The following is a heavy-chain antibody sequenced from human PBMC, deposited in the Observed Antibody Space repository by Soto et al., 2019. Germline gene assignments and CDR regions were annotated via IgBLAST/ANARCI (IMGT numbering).Heavy chain of an antibody. CDR2: ISYDGSNK. D-gene: IGHD3-22*01. V-gene: IGHV3-30-3*01. Sequence: GGSLRLSCAASGFTFSSYAMHWVRQAPGKGLEWVAVISYDGSNKYYADSVKGRFTISRDNSKNTLYLQMNSLRAEDTAVYYCARPIVVYVYYGMDVWGQGTTVTVSS. CDR3: ARPIVVYVYYGMDV. J-gene: IGHJ6*02. CDR1: GFTFSSYA.